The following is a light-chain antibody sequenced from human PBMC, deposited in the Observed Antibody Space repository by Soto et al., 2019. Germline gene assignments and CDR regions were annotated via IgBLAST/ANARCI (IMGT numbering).Light chain of an antibody. CDR3: QQLNSYPRVT. Sequence: EIVLTQSPATLSLSPGDRATLSCRASQSVSSNLAWYQQKPGQAPRLLISDASKRATGIPDRFSGSGSGTDFTLTISSLEPEDFATYYCQQLNSYPRVTFGGGTKVEIK. V-gene: IGKV3-11*01. J-gene: IGKJ4*01. CDR2: DAS. CDR1: QSVSSN.